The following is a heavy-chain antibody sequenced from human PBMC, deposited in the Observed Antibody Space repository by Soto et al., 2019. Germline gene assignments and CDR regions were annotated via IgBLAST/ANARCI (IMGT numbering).Heavy chain of an antibody. Sequence: QVQLVESGGGLVKPGGSLRLSCAASGFTFSDYYMSWIRQAPGKGLEWVSYISSSSSYTNYADSVKGRFTISRDNAKNSLDLQMNSLRAEDTAVYYCARFPAVDTAIGGSIWGQGTMVTVSS. V-gene: IGHV3-11*05. CDR1: GFTFSDYY. CDR2: ISSSSSYT. J-gene: IGHJ3*02. CDR3: ARFPAVDTAIGGSI. D-gene: IGHD5-18*01.